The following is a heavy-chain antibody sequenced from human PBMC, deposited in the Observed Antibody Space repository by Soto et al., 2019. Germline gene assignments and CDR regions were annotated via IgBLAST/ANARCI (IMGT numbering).Heavy chain of an antibody. V-gene: IGHV1-18*04. CDR1: GYAFNEYR. J-gene: IGHJ1*01. Sequence: QVQMVQSGPEVKKPGASVKVSCKTSGYAFNEYRISWVRQAPGQGLEWMAWISTYNTNRAFAQKFQGRVTMTTDTSTSTAQMELTSLRSDDTAVYYCARGLSYFQYWGQGTQVSVSS. CDR3: ARGLSYFQY. CDR2: ISTYNTNR.